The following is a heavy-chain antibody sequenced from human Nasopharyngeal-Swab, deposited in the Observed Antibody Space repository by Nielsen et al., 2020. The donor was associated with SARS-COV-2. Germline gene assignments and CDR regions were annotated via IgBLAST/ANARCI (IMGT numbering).Heavy chain of an antibody. Sequence: ASVKVSCKVSGYTLTELSMHWVRQAPGKGLEWMGGFDPEDGETIYAQKFQGRVTMTRDTSISTAYMELSRLRSDDTAVYYCARESIAAAGRDFDYWGQGTLVTVSS. J-gene: IGHJ4*02. CDR2: FDPEDGET. CDR1: GYTLTELS. CDR3: ARESIAAAGRDFDY. V-gene: IGHV1-24*01. D-gene: IGHD6-13*01.